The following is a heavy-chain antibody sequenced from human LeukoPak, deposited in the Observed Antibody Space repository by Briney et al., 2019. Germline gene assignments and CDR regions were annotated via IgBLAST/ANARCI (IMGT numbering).Heavy chain of an antibody. CDR3: ARVTVAGTLDY. J-gene: IGHJ4*02. D-gene: IGHD6-19*01. Sequence: ASVKVSCEASGGTFSSYAISWVRQAPGQGLEWMGGIIPIFGTANYAQKFQGRVTITADKSTSTAYMELSSLRSEDTAVYYCARVTVAGTLDYWGQGTLVTVSS. V-gene: IGHV1-69*06. CDR2: IIPIFGTA. CDR1: GGTFSSYA.